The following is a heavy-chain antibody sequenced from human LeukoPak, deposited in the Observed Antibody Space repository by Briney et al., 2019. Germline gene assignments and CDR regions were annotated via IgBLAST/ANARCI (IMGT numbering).Heavy chain of an antibody. J-gene: IGHJ4*02. V-gene: IGHV3-49*04. Sequence: PGGSLRLSCAASGFTFSTYGIHWVRQAPGKGLEWVGFIRSKVYGGTTEYAASVKGRFTISRDDSKSIAYLQMNSLKTEDTALYYCSEYYYDGSGYLLRGWGQGTLVTVSS. CDR3: SEYYYDGSGYLLRG. CDR1: GFTFSTYG. D-gene: IGHD3-22*01. CDR2: IRSKVYGGTT.